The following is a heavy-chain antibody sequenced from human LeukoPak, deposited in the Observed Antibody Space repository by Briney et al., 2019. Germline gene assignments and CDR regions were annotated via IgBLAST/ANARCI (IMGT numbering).Heavy chain of an antibody. CDR1: GFTFSDYW. D-gene: IGHD1-26*01. Sequence: PGGSLRLSCAASGFTFSDYWMAWVRQAPGKGLEWVSSIRPSGDNTYYGDSVKGRFTISRDNAKNSLFLQMNSLRAEDTALYYCAAYSGVHHKTFDDWGQGTLVTVSS. CDR3: AAYSGVHHKTFDD. V-gene: IGHV3-21*04. CDR2: IRPSGDNT. J-gene: IGHJ4*02.